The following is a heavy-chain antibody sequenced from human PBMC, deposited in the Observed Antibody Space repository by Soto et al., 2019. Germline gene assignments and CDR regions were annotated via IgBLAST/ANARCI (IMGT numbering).Heavy chain of an antibody. V-gene: IGHV3-23*01. Sequence: GGSLRLSCAASGFTFSSYAMSWVRQAPGKGLEWVSAISGSGGSTYYADSVKGRFTISRDNSKNTLYLQMNSLRAEDTAVYYCAKDSTLWFGELSTYYYYYMDVWGKGTTVTVSS. CDR3: AKDSTLWFGELSTYYYYYMDV. CDR2: ISGSGGST. D-gene: IGHD3-10*01. CDR1: GFTFSSYA. J-gene: IGHJ6*03.